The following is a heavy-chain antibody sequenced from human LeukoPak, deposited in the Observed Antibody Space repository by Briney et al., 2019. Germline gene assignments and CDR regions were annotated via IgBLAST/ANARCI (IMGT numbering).Heavy chain of an antibody. D-gene: IGHD2-15*01. J-gene: IGHJ2*01. CDR1: GYTFTSYG. CDR3: ARDKGVVVAAGYFDL. CDR2: INPNSGGT. Sequence: PVASVKVSCKASGYTFTSYGISWVRQAPGQGLEWMGWINPNSGGTNYAQKFQGRVTMTRDTSISTAYMELSRLRSVDTAVYYCARDKGVVVAAGYFDLWGRGTLVTVSS. V-gene: IGHV1-2*02.